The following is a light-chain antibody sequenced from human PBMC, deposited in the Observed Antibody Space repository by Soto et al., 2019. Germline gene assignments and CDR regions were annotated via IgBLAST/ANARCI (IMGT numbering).Light chain of an antibody. CDR2: WAS. J-gene: IGKJ2*01. Sequence: DIVMTQSPDSLAVSLGERATINCKSSQNLVYGSNNDSYLAWLQQKPGQPPKLLIYWASTRDSGIPDRFSGSGSGTDFTLTISSLQAEDVAVYYCQQYYSTPYTFGQGTRLEIK. CDR1: QNLVYGSNNDSY. CDR3: QQYYSTPYT. V-gene: IGKV4-1*01.